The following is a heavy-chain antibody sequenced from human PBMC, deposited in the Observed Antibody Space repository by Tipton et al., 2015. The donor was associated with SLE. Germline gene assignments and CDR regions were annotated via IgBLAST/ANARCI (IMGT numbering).Heavy chain of an antibody. CDR2: IRNDGSNK. CDR3: ARTVTSGSYWVFDY. CDR1: GFTFSSYC. V-gene: IGHV3-30*02. D-gene: IGHD3-10*01. Sequence: GSLRLSCAASGFTFSSYCMHWVRQAPGKGLEWVAFIRNDGSNKYYADSVKGRFTISRDNAKNSLYLQMNSLRAEDTAVYYCARTVTSGSYWVFDYWGQGTLVTVSS. J-gene: IGHJ4*02.